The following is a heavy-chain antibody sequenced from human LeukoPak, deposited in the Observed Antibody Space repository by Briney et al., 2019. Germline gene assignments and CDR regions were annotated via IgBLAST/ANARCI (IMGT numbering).Heavy chain of an antibody. Sequence: ASVKVSCKASGYAFTTFHLQWVRQAPGQGLEWMGVINPYSESTTYAQKLQGRVTLTRDMSTSTVYMELSSLRSEDTAIYYCVRDASGSYLFDYWGQGTLVTVSS. V-gene: IGHV1-46*01. CDR1: GYAFTTFH. J-gene: IGHJ4*02. CDR2: INPYSEST. D-gene: IGHD1-26*01. CDR3: VRDASGSYLFDY.